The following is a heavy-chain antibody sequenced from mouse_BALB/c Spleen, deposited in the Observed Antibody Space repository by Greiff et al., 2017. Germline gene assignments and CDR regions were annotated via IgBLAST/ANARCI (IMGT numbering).Heavy chain of an antibody. CDR2: ISSGSSTI. CDR1: GFTFSSFG. CDR3: ARGVLGNYFDY. J-gene: IGHJ2*01. D-gene: IGHD1-1*01. Sequence: EVQLVESGGGLVQPGGSRKLSCAASGFTFSSFGMHWVRQAPEKGLEWVAYISSGSSTIYYADTVKGRFTISRDNPKNTLFLQMTSLRSEDTAMYYCARGVLGNYFDYWGQGTTLTVSS. V-gene: IGHV5-17*02.